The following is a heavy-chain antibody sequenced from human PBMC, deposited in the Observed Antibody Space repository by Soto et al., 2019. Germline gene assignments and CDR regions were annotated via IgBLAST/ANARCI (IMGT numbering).Heavy chain of an antibody. V-gene: IGHV4-30-4*01. Sequence: LSLTCSVSGDSISNLDYFWAWIRQPPGQALEYIGYIYKSATTYYNPSFESRVAISVDTSKSQFSLNVTSVTAADTAVYFCARGRYCLTGRCFPNWFDSWGPGALVTVS. CDR1: GDSISNLDYF. J-gene: IGHJ5*01. CDR3: ARGRYCLTGRCFPNWFDS. D-gene: IGHD7-27*01. CDR2: IYKSATT.